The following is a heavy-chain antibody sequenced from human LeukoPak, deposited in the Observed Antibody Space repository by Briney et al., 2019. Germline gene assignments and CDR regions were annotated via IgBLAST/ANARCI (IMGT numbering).Heavy chain of an antibody. D-gene: IGHD3/OR15-3a*01. CDR3: ARGTGLFLS. V-gene: IGHV4-59*01. CDR1: GGSISSYS. Sequence: SETLSLTCTVSGGSISSYSLSWVQQPPGKGLEWIGYIYYSGSTNYNPSLKTRVTISVDTSKNQFSLKLSSVTAADTAVYYGARGTGLFLSWGQGALVTVSS. J-gene: IGHJ4*02. CDR2: IYYSGST.